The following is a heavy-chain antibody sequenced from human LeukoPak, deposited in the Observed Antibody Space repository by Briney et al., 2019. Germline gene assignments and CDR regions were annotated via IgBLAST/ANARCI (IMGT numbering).Heavy chain of an antibody. Sequence: ASVKVSCKASGGTFSSYAISWVRQAPGQGLEWMGGIIPTFGTANYAQKFQGRVTITADESTSTAYMELSSLRSEDTAVYYCARDHPGDFTYFDYWGQGTLVTVSS. CDR2: IIPTFGTA. CDR3: ARDHPGDFTYFDY. J-gene: IGHJ4*02. V-gene: IGHV1-69*01. CDR1: GGTFSSYA. D-gene: IGHD4-17*01.